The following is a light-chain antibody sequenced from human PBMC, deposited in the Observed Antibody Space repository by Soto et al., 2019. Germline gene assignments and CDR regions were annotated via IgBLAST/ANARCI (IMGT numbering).Light chain of an antibody. V-gene: IGLV2-14*01. CDR1: SSDVGGYNY. CDR3: SSYTSSGSLA. J-gene: IGLJ2*01. Sequence: QSALTQPASVSGSPGQSITISCTGTSSDVGGYNYVSWYQQYPGNAPKLMIYDVHNRPSGVSDRFSGSKSGNTASLTIFGLQADDEADYYCSSYTSSGSLAFGGGTKLTVL. CDR2: DVH.